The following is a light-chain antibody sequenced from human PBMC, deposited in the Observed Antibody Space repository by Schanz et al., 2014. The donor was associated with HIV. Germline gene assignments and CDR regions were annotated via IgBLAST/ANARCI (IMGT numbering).Light chain of an antibody. Sequence: IQMTQSPSSLSASVGDRVTITCRASQSVSWFLNWYQQKPGQAPKLLIYSASNLQSGVPSRFSGSGSGTDFTLTISSLQLEDSATYFCQQSYSTYTFGQGTKLEIK. CDR1: QSVSWF. CDR3: QQSYSTYT. J-gene: IGKJ2*01. CDR2: SAS. V-gene: IGKV1-39*01.